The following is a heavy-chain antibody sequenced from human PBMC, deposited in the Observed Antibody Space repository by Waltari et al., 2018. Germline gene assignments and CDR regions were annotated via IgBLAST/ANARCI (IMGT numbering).Heavy chain of an antibody. V-gene: IGHV4-34*02. CDR3: AREGTGTGTLTFYGLDV. CDR2: IDHGGST. CDR1: GGSFSGYY. Sequence: QVELQQWGARFLKPSETLSLTCAVSGGSFSGYYWTWIRQPPGKGLEWIGDIDHGGSTNYKPSLWSRVTMSLDTSKNQFSLQLTSVTPEDTAEYYCAREGTGTGTLTFYGLDVWGQGTTVTVPS. J-gene: IGHJ6*02. D-gene: IGHD1-7*01.